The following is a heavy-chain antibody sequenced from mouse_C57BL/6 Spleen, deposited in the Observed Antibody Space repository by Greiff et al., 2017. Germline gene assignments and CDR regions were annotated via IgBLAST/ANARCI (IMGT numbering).Heavy chain of an antibody. J-gene: IGHJ1*03. Sequence: QVQLKQPGTELVKPGASVKLSCKASGYTFTSYWMHWVKQRPGQGLEWIGNINPSNGGTNYNEKFKSKATLTVDKSSSTAYMQLSSLKSEDSAVYYCARAENYYGSSYYFDVWGTGTTVTVSS. V-gene: IGHV1-53*01. CDR3: ARAENYYGSSYYFDV. CDR2: INPSNGGT. CDR1: GYTFTSYW. D-gene: IGHD1-1*01.